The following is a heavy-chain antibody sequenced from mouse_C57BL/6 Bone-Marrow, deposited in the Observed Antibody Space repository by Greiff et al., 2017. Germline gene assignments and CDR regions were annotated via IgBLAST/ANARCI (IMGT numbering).Heavy chain of an antibody. V-gene: IGHV1-69*01. Sequence: QVQLQQPGAELVMPGASVKLSCKASGYTFTSYWMHWVKQRPGQGLEWIGEIDPTDSYTTYNQKFKGKSTLTVDKSSSTAYMQLTSLTSEDSAVYYCARGMDYRGQGASVSVSS. J-gene: IGHJ4*01. CDR3: ARGMDY. CDR2: IDPTDSYT. CDR1: GYTFTSYW.